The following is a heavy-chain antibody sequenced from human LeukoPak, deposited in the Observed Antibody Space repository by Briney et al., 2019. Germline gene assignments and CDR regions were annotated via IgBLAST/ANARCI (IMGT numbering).Heavy chain of an antibody. CDR3: ARGLGVAGTIYDY. CDR2: INHSGST. V-gene: IGHV4-34*01. Sequence: PSETLSLTCAVYGGSFSGYYWSWIRQPPGKGLEWIGEINHSGSTNYNPSLKGRVTISVDTSKNQFSLKLSSVTAADTAVYYCARGLGVAGTIYDYWGQGTLVTVSS. D-gene: IGHD6-19*01. J-gene: IGHJ4*02. CDR1: GGSFSGYY.